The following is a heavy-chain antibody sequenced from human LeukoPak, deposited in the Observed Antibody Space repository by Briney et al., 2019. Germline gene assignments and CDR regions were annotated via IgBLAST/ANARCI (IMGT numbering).Heavy chain of an antibody. CDR3: AKDSGSIVFCDY. J-gene: IGHJ4*02. CDR2: IHYDGTNN. D-gene: IGHD2-15*01. V-gene: IGHV3-30*02. Sequence: SGGSLRLSCAASGFTFSTSGMHWVRQAPGKGLEWVTFIHYDGTNNYYTDSVKGRFTISRDNSKNTLYLQMNSLGAEDTAVYYCAKDSGSIVFCDYWGQGTLVTVSS. CDR1: GFTFSTSG.